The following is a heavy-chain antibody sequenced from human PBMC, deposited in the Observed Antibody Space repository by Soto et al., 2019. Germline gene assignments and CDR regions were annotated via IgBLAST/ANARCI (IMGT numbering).Heavy chain of an antibody. V-gene: IGHV3-23*01. CDR2: ISGSGGST. D-gene: IGHD4-4*01. Sequence: EVQLLESGGGLVQPGGSLRLSCAASGFTFSSYAMSWVRQAPGKGLEWVSAISGSGGSTYYADSVKGRFTISRDNSKNTLYLQMKSLRAEDTAVYYCAKPRKVTRLMYYLDYWGQGTLVTVSS. CDR1: GFTFSSYA. J-gene: IGHJ4*02. CDR3: AKPRKVTRLMYYLDY.